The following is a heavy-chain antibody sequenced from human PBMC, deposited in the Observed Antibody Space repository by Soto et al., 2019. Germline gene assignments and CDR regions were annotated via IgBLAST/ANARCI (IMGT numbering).Heavy chain of an antibody. J-gene: IGHJ3*01. CDR2: IYPGDSDT. D-gene: IGHD3-22*01. Sequence: GESLKISCKGSGYSFTSYWIGWVRQMPGKGLEWMGIIYPGDSDTRYSPSFQGQVTISADKSISTAYLQWSSLKASDTAMYYCARQICLYYYDSSGYLALAFDFRGQGTMVTVSS. CDR1: GYSFTSYW. CDR3: ARQICLYYYDSSGYLALAFDF. V-gene: IGHV5-51*01.